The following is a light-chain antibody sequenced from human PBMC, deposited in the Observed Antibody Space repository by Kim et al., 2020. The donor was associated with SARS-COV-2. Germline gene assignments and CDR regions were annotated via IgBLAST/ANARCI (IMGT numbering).Light chain of an antibody. CDR2: DAS. J-gene: IGKJ1*01. Sequence: PSVGDRVTITCQASHDINNYLNWYQQKPGEAPKLLIYDASNLGTGVPSRFSGTGSETNFTFTISSLQAADIAIYYCQQYENLPPTFGQGTKVDIK. CDR3: QQYENLPPT. V-gene: IGKV1-33*01. CDR1: HDINNY.